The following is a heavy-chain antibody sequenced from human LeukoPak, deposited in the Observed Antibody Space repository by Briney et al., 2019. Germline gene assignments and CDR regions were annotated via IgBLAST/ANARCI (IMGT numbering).Heavy chain of an antibody. Sequence: GGSLRLSCAASGFTSSSFGMHWVRQAPGKGLEWVADIWYNGSNKYYAESVRGRFTISRDNSKNTLYLQMNGLRAEDTAVYYCSRGGYGDYNNWFDPWGQGTLVIVSS. CDR3: SRGGYGDYNNWFDP. CDR1: GFTSSSFG. CDR2: IWYNGSNK. D-gene: IGHD4-17*01. V-gene: IGHV3-33*01. J-gene: IGHJ5*02.